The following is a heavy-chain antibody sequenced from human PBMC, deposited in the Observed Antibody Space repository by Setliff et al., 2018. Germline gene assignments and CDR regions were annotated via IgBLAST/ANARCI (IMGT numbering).Heavy chain of an antibody. D-gene: IGHD1-26*01. CDR3: TRAYSGSHDY. CDR1: GGSIRSPNW. J-gene: IGHJ4*02. CDR2: IYHSGTT. Sequence: PSETLSLTCAVSGGSIRSPNWWNWVRQPPGKGLEWIGEIYHSGTTNYNPSLKSRVTMSVDKSRNQFSLRLTSVTAADTAIYYCTRAYSGSHDYWGQGTLVTV. V-gene: IGHV4-4*02.